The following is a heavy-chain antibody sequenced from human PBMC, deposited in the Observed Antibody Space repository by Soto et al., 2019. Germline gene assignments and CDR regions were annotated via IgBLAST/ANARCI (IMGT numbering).Heavy chain of an antibody. CDR1: GFKFSNYA. J-gene: IGHJ4*02. V-gene: IGHV3-23*01. CDR3: AKDRRAGGNSAFYFDF. D-gene: IGHD3-16*01. Sequence: GGSLRLSCAASGFKFSNYAMSWVRQAPGKGLEWVSLISATGGGTYYADSVKGRFTISRDNSYNTLYLQVHSLTAEDTAVYYCAKDRRAGGNSAFYFDFWGQGAQVTVSS. CDR2: ISATGGGT.